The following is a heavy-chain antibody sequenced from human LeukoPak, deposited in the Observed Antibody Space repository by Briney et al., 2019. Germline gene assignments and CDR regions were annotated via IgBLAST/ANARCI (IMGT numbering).Heavy chain of an antibody. CDR2: ISGRDGST. V-gene: IGHV3-23*01. Sequence: GGSLRRSCAASGFTFSTYAMSWVRQAPGKGLECVSSISGRDGSTYYADSVKGRFTISRDNSKNTLYLQMNSLRAGDTAIYYCAKAGNIRFDYWGQGTLVTVSS. D-gene: IGHD2/OR15-2a*01. CDR3: AKAGNIRFDY. J-gene: IGHJ4*02. CDR1: GFTFSTYA.